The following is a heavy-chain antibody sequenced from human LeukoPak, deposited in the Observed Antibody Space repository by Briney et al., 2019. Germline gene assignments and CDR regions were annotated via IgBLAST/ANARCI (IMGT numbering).Heavy chain of an antibody. J-gene: IGHJ4*02. Sequence: PSETLSLTCIVSGGSISSSSYYWGWIRQPPGKGLEWIGSIYYSGSTNYNPSLKSRVTISVDTSKNQFSLKLSSVTAADTAVYYCARGGADTAMVWKGFDYWGQGTLVTVSS. V-gene: IGHV4-39*07. CDR3: ARGGADTAMVWKGFDY. D-gene: IGHD5-18*01. CDR2: IYYSGST. CDR1: GGSISSSSYY.